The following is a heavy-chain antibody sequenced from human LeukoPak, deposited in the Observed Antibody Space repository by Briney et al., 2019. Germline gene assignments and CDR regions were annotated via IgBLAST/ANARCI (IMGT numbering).Heavy chain of an antibody. CDR3: AKNKRYNWNAAN. Sequence: GGSLRLSCAASGFTFSSYAMSWVRQAPEKGLEWVSAISGSGGSTYYADSVKGRFTISRDNSKNTLYLQMNSLRAEDTAVYYCAKNKRYNWNAANWGQGTMVTVSS. V-gene: IGHV3-23*01. CDR1: GFTFSSYA. J-gene: IGHJ3*01. D-gene: IGHD1-1*01. CDR2: ISGSGGST.